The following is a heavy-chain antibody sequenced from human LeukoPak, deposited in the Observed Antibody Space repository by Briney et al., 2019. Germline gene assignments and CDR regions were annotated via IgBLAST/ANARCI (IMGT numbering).Heavy chain of an antibody. V-gene: IGHV3-53*01. D-gene: IGHD3-9*01. CDR3: ARSHNDVLTGYPYYFDY. J-gene: IGHJ4*02. CDR1: GFTVSGNY. Sequence: SGGSLRLSCAASGFTVSGNYMSWVRQAPGKGLEWVSLIYSGAGTYYADSVKGRFTISRDISKNTLYLQMNSLRAEDTAVYYCARSHNDVLTGYPYYFDYWGQGTLVTVSS. CDR2: IYSGAGT.